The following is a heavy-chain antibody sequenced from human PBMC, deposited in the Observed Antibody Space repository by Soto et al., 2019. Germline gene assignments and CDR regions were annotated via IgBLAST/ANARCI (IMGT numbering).Heavy chain of an antibody. CDR1: GFTFSNAW. V-gene: IGHV3-15*01. CDR2: IKSKTDGGTT. J-gene: IGHJ4*02. Sequence: GGSLRLSCAASGFTFSNAWMSWVRQAPGKGLEWVGRIKSKTDGGTTDYAAPVKGRFTISRDDSKNTLYLQMNSLKTEDTAVYYCTSRNPKYYYDSSGYYYFDYWGQGTLVTVSS. D-gene: IGHD3-22*01. CDR3: TSRNPKYYYDSSGYYYFDY.